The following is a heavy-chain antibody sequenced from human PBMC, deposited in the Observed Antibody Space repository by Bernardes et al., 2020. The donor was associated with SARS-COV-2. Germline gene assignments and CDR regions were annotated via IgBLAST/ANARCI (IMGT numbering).Heavy chain of an antibody. CDR3: ASCSTTSCYPAVFDY. D-gene: IGHD2-2*01. V-gene: IGHV3-74*01. Sequence: GGSLRLSCAASGFTFSGYWMHWVRQAPGNGLVWVSRINSDGSSTGYADSVKGRFTISGDNAKNTLYLQMNSLRAEDTAVYYCASCSTTSCYPAVFDYWGQGTLVTVSS. J-gene: IGHJ4*02. CDR1: GFTFSGYW. CDR2: INSDGSST.